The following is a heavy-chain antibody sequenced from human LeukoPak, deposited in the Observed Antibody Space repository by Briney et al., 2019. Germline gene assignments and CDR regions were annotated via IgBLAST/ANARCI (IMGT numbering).Heavy chain of an antibody. CDR1: GYTFTGYY. CDR3: ARVSVALGALDI. CDR2: INPNSGGT. Sequence: VASVKVSCKASGYTFTGYYMHWVRQAPGQGLEWMGWINPNSGGTNYAQKFQGRVTMTRDTSISTAYMELSRLRSDDTAVYYCARVSVALGALDIWGQGTMVTVSS. J-gene: IGHJ3*02. V-gene: IGHV1-2*02. D-gene: IGHD7-27*01.